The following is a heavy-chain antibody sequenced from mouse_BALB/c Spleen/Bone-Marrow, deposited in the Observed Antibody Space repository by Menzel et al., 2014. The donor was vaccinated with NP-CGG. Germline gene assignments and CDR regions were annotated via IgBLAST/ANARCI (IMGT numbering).Heavy chain of an antibody. J-gene: IGHJ2*01. CDR1: GYTFTNSW. D-gene: IGHD2-14*01. CDR2: IHPNSGNT. CDR3: ARRHRYAYYFDY. Sequence: QVQLQQPGSVLVRPGVSVKVSCKASGYTFTNSWMHWAKQRLGQGLEWIGEIHPNSGNTNYNEKFKGNATLTVDTSSSTAYVDLSSLTSEDSAVYYCARRHRYAYYFDYWGQGTTLTVSS. V-gene: IGHV1S130*01.